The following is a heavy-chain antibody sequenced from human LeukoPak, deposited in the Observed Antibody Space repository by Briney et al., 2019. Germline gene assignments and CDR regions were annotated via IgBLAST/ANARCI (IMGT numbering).Heavy chain of an antibody. CDR1: GYTFIGFY. CDR2: INPHSGDT. Sequence: ASVKVSCKASGYTFIGFYMHWVRQAPGKGLEWMGWINPHSGDTNYAQKFQGRVNLTRDTSTNTAFMELSRLRSDDTAVYYCAGVKDIVVGGGPYYLDYWGQGTLVTVSS. D-gene: IGHD2-2*01. V-gene: IGHV1-2*02. J-gene: IGHJ4*02. CDR3: AGVKDIVVGGGPYYLDY.